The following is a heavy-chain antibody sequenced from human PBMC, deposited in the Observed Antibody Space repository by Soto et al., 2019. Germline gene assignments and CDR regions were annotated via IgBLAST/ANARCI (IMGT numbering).Heavy chain of an antibody. D-gene: IGHD3-22*01. CDR3: ARVLHYYDSSGPTDFDY. V-gene: IGHV1-18*01. CDR2: ISAYNGNT. J-gene: IGHJ4*02. CDR1: GYTFTSYG. Sequence: ASVKVSCKASGYTFTSYGISWARQAPGQGLEWMGWISAYNGNTNYAQKLQGRVTMTTDTSTSTAYMELRSLRSDDTAVYYCARVLHYYDSSGPTDFDYWGQGTLVTVSS.